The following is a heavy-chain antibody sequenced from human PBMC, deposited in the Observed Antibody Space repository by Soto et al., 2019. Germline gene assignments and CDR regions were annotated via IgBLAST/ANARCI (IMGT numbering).Heavy chain of an antibody. Sequence: GGSLRLSCAASGFTLSSSWMHWVRQAPGKGLGWVSYISSSSSTIYYADSVKGRFTISRDNAKNSLYLQMNSLRAEDTAVYYCARVGVAVATGGAFDIWGQGTMVTVSS. CDR1: GFTLSSSW. CDR2: ISSSSSTI. CDR3: ARVGVAVATGGAFDI. J-gene: IGHJ3*02. D-gene: IGHD6-19*01. V-gene: IGHV3-48*01.